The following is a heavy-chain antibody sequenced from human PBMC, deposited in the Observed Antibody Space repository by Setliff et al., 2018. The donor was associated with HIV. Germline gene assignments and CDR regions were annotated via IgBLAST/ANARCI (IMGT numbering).Heavy chain of an antibody. CDR2: ISYSGST. D-gene: IGHD6-6*01. CDR3: ARHRASSSGFPLDF. CDR1: GGSISSYY. Sequence: SETLSLTCTVSGGSISSYYWSWIRQPPGKGLEWIGYISYSGSTNYNPSLKSRVTMSVDTSKNQFSLRLSSVTATDTAVYYCARHRASSSGFPLDFWGQGILVTVS. J-gene: IGHJ4*02. V-gene: IGHV4-59*08.